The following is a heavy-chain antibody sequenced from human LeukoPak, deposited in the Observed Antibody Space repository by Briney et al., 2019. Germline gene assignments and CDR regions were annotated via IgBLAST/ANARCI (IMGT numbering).Heavy chain of an antibody. CDR1: GFTFSSYA. J-gene: IGHJ6*03. Sequence: SGGSLRLSCAASGFTFSSYAMHWVRQAPGKGLEYVSAISSNGGSTYYANSVKGRFTISRDNSKNTLYLQMNSLRAEDTAVYYCAKTYGSDMDVWGKGTTVTISS. CDR2: ISSNGGST. CDR3: AKTYGSDMDV. V-gene: IGHV3-64*01. D-gene: IGHD4-17*01.